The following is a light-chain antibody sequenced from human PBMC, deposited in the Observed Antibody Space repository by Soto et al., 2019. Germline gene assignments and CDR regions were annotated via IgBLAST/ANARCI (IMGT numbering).Light chain of an antibody. CDR3: SSYTSSSTLV. CDR1: SSDVGGYNY. Sequence: QSALTQPASVSGSPGQSITISCTGTSSDVGGYNYVSWYHQHPGKAPKLMIYDVSNLPSGVSNRFSGSKSGNTASLTISGLQAEDEADYYCSSYTSSSTLVFGGGTKLTVL. J-gene: IGLJ3*02. V-gene: IGLV2-14*01. CDR2: DVS.